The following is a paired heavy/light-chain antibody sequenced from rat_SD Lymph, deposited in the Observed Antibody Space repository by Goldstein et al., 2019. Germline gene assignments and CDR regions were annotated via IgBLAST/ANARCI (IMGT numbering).Light chain of an antibody. CDR1: QSLLYSENNQDY. J-gene: IGKJ2-2*01. Sequence: DILINQSPASLTVSAGEKVTMSCKSSQSLLYSENNQDYLAWYQQKPGQFPKLLIYGASNRHTGVPDRFTGSGSGTDFTLTISSVQAEDLADYYCEQTYSYPDTFGAGTKLELK. CDR3: EQTYSYPDT. CDR2: GAS. V-gene: IGKV8S10*01.
Heavy chain of an antibody. Sequence: EVQLQQSGAELVKPGASVKLSCKTSGYTFSNYYMSWLKQMPGQNIEWIGNIYGGNGGTGYNQKFKGKATLTVDKSSSTAYMDLSSLTSEDSAVYFCARPRYYSSYPVYWYFDFWGPGTMVTVSS. CDR1: GYTFSNYY. CDR3: ARPRYYSSYPVYWYFDF. J-gene: IGHJ1*01. D-gene: IGHD1-2*01. CDR2: IYGGNGGT. V-gene: IGHV1-31*01.